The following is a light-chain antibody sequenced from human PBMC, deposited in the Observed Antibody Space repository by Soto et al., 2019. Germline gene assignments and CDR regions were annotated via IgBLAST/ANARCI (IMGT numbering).Light chain of an antibody. Sequence: EIVLTKSPVTLSLSPGERATLSCKASQSLTNNYFAWYQQKPGRALRLLIDGASTRATGIPDRFSGSGSGTDFTLTISRLEPEDGAVYYCQQYEAVVTFGQGTRVEIK. CDR1: QSLTNNY. CDR2: GAS. J-gene: IGKJ1*01. V-gene: IGKV3-20*01. CDR3: QQYEAVVT.